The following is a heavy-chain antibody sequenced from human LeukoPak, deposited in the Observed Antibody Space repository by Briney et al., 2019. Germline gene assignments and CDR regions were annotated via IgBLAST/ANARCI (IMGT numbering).Heavy chain of an antibody. Sequence: SVKVSCKASGGTFSSYAISWVRQAPGQGLEWMGRIIPIFGTANYAQKFQGRVTITTDESTSTAYMELSSLRSEDTAVYYCARGRGHIAARGYYYYMDVWGKGTTVTVSS. CDR1: GGTFSSYA. D-gene: IGHD6-6*01. CDR2: IIPIFGTA. CDR3: ARGRGHIAARGYYYYMDV. V-gene: IGHV1-69*05. J-gene: IGHJ6*03.